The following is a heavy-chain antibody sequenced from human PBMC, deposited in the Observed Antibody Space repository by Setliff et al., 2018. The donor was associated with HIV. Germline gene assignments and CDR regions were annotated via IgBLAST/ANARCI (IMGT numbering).Heavy chain of an antibody. CDR1: GYTFTGYY. J-gene: IGHJ1*01. Sequence: ASVKVSCKASGYTFTGYYIHWVRQAPGEGLEWMGGFDPEDGETIYAEKFQGRVTMTEDTATDTAYMELSSLRSEDTAVYYCATDVLLTGYSPGFQHWGQGTLVTVSS. V-gene: IGHV1-24*01. D-gene: IGHD3-9*01. CDR2: FDPEDGET. CDR3: ATDVLLTGYSPGFQH.